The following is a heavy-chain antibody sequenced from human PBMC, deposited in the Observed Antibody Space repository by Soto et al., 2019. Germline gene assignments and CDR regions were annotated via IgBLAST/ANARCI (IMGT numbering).Heavy chain of an antibody. D-gene: IGHD6-13*01. CDR1: GGSISSGCYQ. CDR3: ARTIAAAGTGTVYWFDP. CDR2: ISYSGNT. J-gene: IGHJ5*02. Sequence: PLETLSLTCTVSGGSISSGCYQWSWIRQHPGKGLEWIGYISYSGNTYYNPSLKSRVTISVDTSKNQFSLKLSSVAAADTAVYYCARTIAAAGTGTVYWFDPWGQGTLVTVSS. V-gene: IGHV4-31*03.